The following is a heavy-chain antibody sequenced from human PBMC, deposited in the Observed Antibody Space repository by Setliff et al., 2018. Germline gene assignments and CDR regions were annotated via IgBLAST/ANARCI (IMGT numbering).Heavy chain of an antibody. V-gene: IGHV4-38-2*02. CDR1: GSAIDSGHY. Sequence: KASETLSLTCAVSGSAIDSGHYWGWIRQPPGKGLEWIGSFRPTGRTYYNPSLKSRVTISVDTSKKQFSLKLTSMTAADTAVYYCVRDAGDGYGVDAYAGAGFDIWGQGTMVTVSS. CDR3: VRDAGDGYGVDAYAGAGFDI. CDR2: FRPTGRT. J-gene: IGHJ3*02. D-gene: IGHD4-17*01.